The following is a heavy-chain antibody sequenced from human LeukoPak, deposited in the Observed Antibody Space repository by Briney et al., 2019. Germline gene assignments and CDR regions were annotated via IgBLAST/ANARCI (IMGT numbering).Heavy chain of an antibody. D-gene: IGHD5-12*01. Sequence: GGSLRLSCAASGFTFSSYSMNWVRQAPGKGLEWVSSISSSSSYIYYADSVKGRFTISRDNAKNSLYLQMNSLRAEDTAVYYCARDPLLVATGTHYFDYWGQGTLVTVSS. CDR2: ISSSSSYI. J-gene: IGHJ4*02. V-gene: IGHV3-21*01. CDR1: GFTFSSYS. CDR3: ARDPLLVATGTHYFDY.